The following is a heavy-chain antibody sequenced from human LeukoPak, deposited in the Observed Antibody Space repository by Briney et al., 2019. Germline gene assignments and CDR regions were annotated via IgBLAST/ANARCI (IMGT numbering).Heavy chain of an antibody. Sequence: EGSLRLSCAASGFAFRTYTMNWVRQAPGKGLEWVSSISTTSSYIYYADSVKGRFTISRDNAKNSLYLQMNSLRAEDTAVYYCASGYDPIDYWGQGTLVTVSS. CDR3: ASGYDPIDY. V-gene: IGHV3-21*01. CDR2: ISTTSSYI. CDR1: GFAFRTYT. D-gene: IGHD5-12*01. J-gene: IGHJ4*02.